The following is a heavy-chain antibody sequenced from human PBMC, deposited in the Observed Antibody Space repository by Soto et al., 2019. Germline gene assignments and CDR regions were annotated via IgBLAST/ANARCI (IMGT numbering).Heavy chain of an antibody. V-gene: IGHV1-69*01. Sequence: QVQLVQSGAEVKKPGSSVKVSCKASGGSFSSYAFSWVRQAPGQGLEWMGGIIRIFHTPTYAQNFQGRVKMTADESTSTSYMELISLRSDDTAVYYCVHRRDGYNSAFFDYWGQGTLVTVSS. CDR3: VHRRDGYNSAFFDY. CDR1: GGSFSSYA. D-gene: IGHD5-12*01. CDR2: IIRIFHTP. J-gene: IGHJ4*02.